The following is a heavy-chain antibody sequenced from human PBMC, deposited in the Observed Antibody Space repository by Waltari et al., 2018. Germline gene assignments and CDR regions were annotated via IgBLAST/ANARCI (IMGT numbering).Heavy chain of an antibody. CDR1: GGSISSGSYY. J-gene: IGHJ4*02. Sequence: QVQLQESGPGLVKPSQTLSLTCTVSGGSISSGSYYWSWIRQPAGKGLEWIGYIYTSGATTNTPSLKGRVTISVDTSKNQCSRKLGPVTAADTAVYYCARRGVMPAAAGIDYWGQGTLVTVSS. CDR3: ARRGVMPAAAGIDY. D-gene: IGHD6-25*01. V-gene: IGHV4-61*09. CDR2: IYTSGAT.